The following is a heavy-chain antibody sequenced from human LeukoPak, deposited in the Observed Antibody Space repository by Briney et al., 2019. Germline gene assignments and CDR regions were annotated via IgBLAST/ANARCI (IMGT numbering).Heavy chain of an antibody. CDR3: AREMGLTEYYYDSSAQGFDP. CDR1: GGSISSGDYS. CDR2: IYYSGST. V-gene: IGHV4-30-4*01. J-gene: IGHJ5*02. Sequence: PSQTLSLTCTVSGGSISSGDYSWSWIRQPPGKGLEWIGYIYYSGSTYYNPSLKSRVTISVDTSKNQFSLKLSSVTAADTAVYYCAREMGLTEYYYDSSAQGFDPWGQGTLVTVSS. D-gene: IGHD3-22*01.